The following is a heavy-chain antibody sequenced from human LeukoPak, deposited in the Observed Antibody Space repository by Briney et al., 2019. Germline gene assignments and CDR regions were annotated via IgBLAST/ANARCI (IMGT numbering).Heavy chain of an antibody. J-gene: IGHJ4*02. CDR1: GFTFSSYA. Sequence: GGSLRLSCAGSGFTFSSYAMSWVRQAPGQGLEWVSAISDSGDYTSYADSVRGRFTISRDNSRNTLYLQTISLRPEDSAVYYCAKDPSIAKYCTNGVCSPFDYWGQGTLVTVSS. CDR2: ISDSGDYT. D-gene: IGHD2-8*01. V-gene: IGHV3-23*01. CDR3: AKDPSIAKYCTNGVCSPFDY.